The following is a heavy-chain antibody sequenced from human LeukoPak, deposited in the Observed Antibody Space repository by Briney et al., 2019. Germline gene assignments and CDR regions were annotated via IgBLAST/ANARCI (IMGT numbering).Heavy chain of an antibody. CDR3: ARDLPYDFWSSYYYYYGMDV. J-gene: IGHJ6*02. CDR1: GYTFTSYY. Sequence: ASVKVSCKASGYTFTSYYMHWVRQAPGQGLEWMGIINPSGGSTSYAQKFQGRVTMTTDTSTSTAYMELRSLRSDDTAVYYCARDLPYDFWSSYYYYYGMDVWGQGTTVTVSS. V-gene: IGHV1-46*01. D-gene: IGHD3-3*01. CDR2: INPSGGST.